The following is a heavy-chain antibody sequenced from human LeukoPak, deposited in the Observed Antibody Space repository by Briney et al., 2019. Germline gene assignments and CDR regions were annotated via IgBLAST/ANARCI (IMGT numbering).Heavy chain of an antibody. J-gene: IGHJ4*02. V-gene: IGHV3-23*01. CDR1: GFTSSSYA. CDR2: ISGSGGGT. Sequence: GGSLRLSCAASGFTSSSYAMSWVRQAPDKGLEWVSTISGSGGGTYYADSVKGRFTISRDDSKNTLYLQMNSLRADDTAVYYCAKDLGRYRNNYFDYWGQGNLVTVSS. CDR3: AKDLGRYRNNYFDY. D-gene: IGHD1-26*01.